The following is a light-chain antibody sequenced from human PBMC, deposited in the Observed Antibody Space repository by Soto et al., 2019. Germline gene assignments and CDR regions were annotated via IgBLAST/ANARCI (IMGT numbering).Light chain of an antibody. Sequence: DIPMTQSPSSLSASVGDRVTITCRASQTISTYLNWYQQKPGKAPRLLIYDASSLLSGVPSRFSGSGSGTDFTLTIASLQPEDFSTYYCQQSYSTPSTFGQGTKVEI. CDR1: QTISTY. J-gene: IGKJ2*01. CDR3: QQSYSTPST. V-gene: IGKV1-39*01. CDR2: DAS.